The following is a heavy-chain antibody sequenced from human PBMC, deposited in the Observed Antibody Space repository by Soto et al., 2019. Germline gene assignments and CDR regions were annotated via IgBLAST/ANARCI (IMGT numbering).Heavy chain of an antibody. Sequence: GESLKISCKGSGYSFTSYWIGWVRQMPGKGLEWMGIIYPGDSDTRYSPSFQGQVTISADKPISTAYLQWSSLKASDTAMYYCARLSGCSSTSCYTHMDVWGQGPTVTVSS. CDR1: GYSFTSYW. CDR2: IYPGDSDT. CDR3: ARLSGCSSTSCYTHMDV. D-gene: IGHD2-2*02. J-gene: IGHJ6*02. V-gene: IGHV5-51*01.